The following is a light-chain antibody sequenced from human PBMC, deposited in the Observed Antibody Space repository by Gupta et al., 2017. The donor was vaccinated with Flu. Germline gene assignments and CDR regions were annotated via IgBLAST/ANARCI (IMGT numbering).Light chain of an antibody. CDR1: STDVGSYKY. Sequence: SLSTSSTGTSTDVGSYKYFSWYQHHPAKARHLLIYDVTNRPSGVSTRFSGSKSGDTASLTISGLQAEDEADYYCSSCTSSTTLVFGGGTRLTVL. CDR2: DVT. CDR3: SSCTSSTTLV. J-gene: IGLJ2*01. V-gene: IGLV2-14*01.